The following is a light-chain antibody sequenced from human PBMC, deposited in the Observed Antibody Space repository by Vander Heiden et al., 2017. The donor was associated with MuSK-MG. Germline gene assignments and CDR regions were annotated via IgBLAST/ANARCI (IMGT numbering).Light chain of an antibody. CDR2: RNN. V-gene: IGLV1-44*01. Sequence: QSVLTQPPSTSGTPGQTVNISCSGSSSNIGGHSVIWYQQLPGAAPKLVSYRNNQRPSGVPDRFSASKSGTSASLDISGLQSEDEADYYGAAWDDSLDGDVFGTGTKVTVL. J-gene: IGLJ1*01. CDR3: AAWDDSLDGDV. CDR1: SSNIGGHS.